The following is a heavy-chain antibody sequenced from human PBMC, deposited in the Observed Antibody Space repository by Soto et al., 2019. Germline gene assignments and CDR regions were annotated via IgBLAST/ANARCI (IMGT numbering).Heavy chain of an antibody. CDR1: GFTFSDYY. V-gene: IGHV3-11*01. CDR2: ISSSGSTI. D-gene: IGHD5-12*01. J-gene: IGHJ6*02. CDR3: TTDGNVDIVATINNYYYGMDV. Sequence: GGSLRLSCAASGFTFSDYYMSWIRQAPGKGLEWVSYISSSGSTIYYADSVKGRFTISRDNAKNSLYLQMNSLRAEDTAVYYCTTDGNVDIVATINNYYYGMDVWGQGTTVTVSS.